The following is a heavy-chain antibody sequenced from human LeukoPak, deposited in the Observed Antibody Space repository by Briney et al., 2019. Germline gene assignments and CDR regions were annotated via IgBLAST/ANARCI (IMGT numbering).Heavy chain of an antibody. CDR1: GGTFISYA. Sequence: SVKVSCKASGGTFISYAISWVRQAPGQGLEWMGRIIPIVGRANYAQKFQCRVTITTDESKSTAYIELSSLRSEDTAVYYCARHVDTAMVTGIDYWGQGTLVTVSS. CDR2: IIPIVGRA. J-gene: IGHJ4*02. V-gene: IGHV1-69*05. CDR3: ARHVDTAMVTGIDY. D-gene: IGHD5-18*01.